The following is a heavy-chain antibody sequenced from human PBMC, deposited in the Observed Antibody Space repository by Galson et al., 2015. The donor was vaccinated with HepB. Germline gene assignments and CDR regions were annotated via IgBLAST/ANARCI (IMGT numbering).Heavy chain of an antibody. CDR1: GFTFSSYS. Sequence: SLRLSCAASGFTFSSYSMNWVRQAPGKGLEWVSSISSSSSYIYYADSVKGRFTISRDNAKNSLYLRMNSLRAEDTAVYYCARDRYQLPEEGFDYWGQGTLVTVSS. V-gene: IGHV3-21*01. CDR2: ISSSSSYI. J-gene: IGHJ4*02. D-gene: IGHD2-2*01. CDR3: ARDRYQLPEEGFDY.